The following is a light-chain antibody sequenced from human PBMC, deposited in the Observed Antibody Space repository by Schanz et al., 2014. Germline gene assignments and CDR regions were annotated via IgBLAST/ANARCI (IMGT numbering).Light chain of an antibody. CDR2: DVT. Sequence: QSALTQPASVSGSPGQSVTISCTGTSSDIGRYNYVSWYQHHPGKAPKLLIYDVTKRPSGVPDRFSGSKSDNTASLTVSGLQVEDEADYYCGSYAGNINWVFGGGTKLTVL. V-gene: IGLV2-8*01. CDR3: GSYAGNINWV. CDR1: SSDIGRYNY. J-gene: IGLJ3*02.